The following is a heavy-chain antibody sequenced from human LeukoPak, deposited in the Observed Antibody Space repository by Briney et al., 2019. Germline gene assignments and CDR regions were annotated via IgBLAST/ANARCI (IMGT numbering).Heavy chain of an antibody. CDR2: I. CDR1: GITLSNYG. CDR3: AKRGVVIRVILVGFHKEAYYFDS. V-gene: IGHV3-23*01. D-gene: IGHD3-22*01. Sequence: GWSLRLSCAVSGITLSNYGMSWVRQAPGKGLEWVAGIDSVKGRFTISRDNPKNTLYLQMNSLRAEDTAVYFCAKRGVVIRVILVGFHKEAYYFDSWGQGALVTVSS. J-gene: IGHJ4*02.